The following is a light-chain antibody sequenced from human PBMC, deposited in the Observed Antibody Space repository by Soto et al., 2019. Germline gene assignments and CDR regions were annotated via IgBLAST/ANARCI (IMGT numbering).Light chain of an antibody. J-gene: IGLJ1*01. V-gene: IGLV2-14*01. CDR1: SSDVGGYNY. CDR3: SSYTSSSTRV. Sequence: QSVLTQPASVSGSPGQSITISCTGTSSDVGGYNYVSWYQQHPGKAPKLMLYDVSNRPSGVSNRFSGSKSGNTASLTISGLQAEDEADYYCSSYTSSSTRVFGTGTQLTVL. CDR2: DVS.